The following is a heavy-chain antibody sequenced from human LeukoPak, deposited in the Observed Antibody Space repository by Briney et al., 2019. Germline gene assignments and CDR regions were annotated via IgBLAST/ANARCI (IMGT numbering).Heavy chain of an antibody. CDR2: INHSGST. V-gene: IGHV4-34*01. CDR1: GVSFSGYY. J-gene: IGHJ3*02. Sequence: SETLSLTCAVYGVSFSGYYWSWIRQPPGKGLEWIGEINHSGSTNYNPSLKSRVTISVDTSKNQFSLKLSSVTAADTAVYCCASGVRAFDIWGQGTMVTVSS. CDR3: ASGVRAFDI.